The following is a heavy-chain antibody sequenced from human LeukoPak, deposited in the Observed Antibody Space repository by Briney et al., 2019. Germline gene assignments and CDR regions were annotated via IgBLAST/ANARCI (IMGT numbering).Heavy chain of an antibody. Sequence: GGSLRLSCAASGCTFNNYGMHGVRQAPGKGLEWVAVISTDGNYKHSADSVKGRFNISRDNSKNALYLQMNSLRVEDTAVYYCAKDRLWFGEKHLDYWGQGTPVTVSS. CDR3: AKDRLWFGEKHLDY. D-gene: IGHD3-10*01. CDR2: ISTDGNYK. CDR1: GCTFNNYG. J-gene: IGHJ4*02. V-gene: IGHV3-30*18.